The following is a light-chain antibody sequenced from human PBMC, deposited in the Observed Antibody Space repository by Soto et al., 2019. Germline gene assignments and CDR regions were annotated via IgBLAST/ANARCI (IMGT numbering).Light chain of an antibody. CDR1: QSVSSY. CDR3: QLRSNWLIT. J-gene: IGKJ5*01. V-gene: IGKV3-11*01. CDR2: NAS. Sequence: ENVLTQSPATLSLSPGERATLSCRASQSVSSYLAWSQQKPGQAPRLLIYNASNRATGIPARFSGSGSGTDFTLTISSLVPEDFAVYYCQLRSNWLITFGQGTRLDIK.